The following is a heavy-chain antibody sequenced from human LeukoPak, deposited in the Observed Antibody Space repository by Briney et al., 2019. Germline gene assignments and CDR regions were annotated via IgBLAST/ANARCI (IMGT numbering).Heavy chain of an antibody. J-gene: IGHJ3*02. CDR2: XIPIFGTA. CDR3: ARAPSVLGGSYLFDAFDI. Sequence: AISWXRQAPGQGLEWMGXXIPIFGTANYAQKLQGRVTINTDESKSTAYMEMSSLRSEDTAVYYCARAPSVLGGSYLFDAFDIWGQGTMVTVSS. D-gene: IGHD3-16*02. V-gene: IGHV1-69*05. CDR1: A.